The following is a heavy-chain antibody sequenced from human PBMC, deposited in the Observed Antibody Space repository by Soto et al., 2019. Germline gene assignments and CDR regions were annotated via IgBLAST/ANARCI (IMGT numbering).Heavy chain of an antibody. J-gene: IGHJ4*02. Sequence: ASVKVSCKASGYTFANYDINWLRQAAGQGLEWMGWMSPSSGDTGYAQKFQGRVTMTRDTSINTAYVELSSLRSEDTALYYCARGVDAGVDYWGQGTLVTV. CDR1: GYTFANYD. D-gene: IGHD3-10*01. V-gene: IGHV1-8*01. CDR3: ARGVDAGVDY. CDR2: MSPSSGDT.